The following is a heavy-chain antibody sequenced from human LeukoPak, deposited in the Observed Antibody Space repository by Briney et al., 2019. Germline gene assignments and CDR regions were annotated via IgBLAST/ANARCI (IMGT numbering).Heavy chain of an antibody. J-gene: IGHJ4*02. Sequence: SQTLSLTCAVSGGSISSGGYSWSWIRQPPGKGLGWIGYIYHSGSTYYNPSLKSRVTISVDRSKNQFSLKLSSVTAADTAVYYCARDGGYFDYWGQGTLVTVSS. V-gene: IGHV4-30-2*01. CDR1: GGSISSGGYS. D-gene: IGHD2-15*01. CDR3: ARDGGYFDY. CDR2: IYHSGST.